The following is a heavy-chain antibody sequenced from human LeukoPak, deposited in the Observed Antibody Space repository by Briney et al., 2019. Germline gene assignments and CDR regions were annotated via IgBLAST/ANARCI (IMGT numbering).Heavy chain of an antibody. D-gene: IGHD2-15*01. CDR3: ARLGCSGGSCPFDY. J-gene: IGHJ4*02. Sequence: PSETLSLTCTVSGGSISSYYWSWIRQPPGKGLEWIGYIYYSGSTNYNPSLKSRVTISVDTSKNQFSLKLSSVTAADTAVYYCARLGCSGGSCPFDYWAREPWSPSPQ. CDR1: GGSISSYY. CDR2: IYYSGST. V-gene: IGHV4-59*08.